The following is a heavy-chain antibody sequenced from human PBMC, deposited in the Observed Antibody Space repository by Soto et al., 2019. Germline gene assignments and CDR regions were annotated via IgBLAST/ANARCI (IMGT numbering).Heavy chain of an antibody. Sequence: QVQLVQSGAEVKKHGASVKVSCRTSGYTFSGFYIHWVRQAPGQGLESMGWIYPDSGGTDYAQKFQGRVTMTRDTSISTAYTELRRLRSDDTAVYYCRLTGVSEVDYWGQGTLVTVSS. CDR1: GYTFSGFY. D-gene: IGHD3-9*01. CDR3: RLTGVSEVDY. V-gene: IGHV1-2*02. CDR2: IYPDSGGT. J-gene: IGHJ4*02.